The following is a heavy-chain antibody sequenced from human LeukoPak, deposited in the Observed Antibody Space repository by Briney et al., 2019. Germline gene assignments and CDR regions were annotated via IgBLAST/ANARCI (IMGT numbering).Heavy chain of an antibody. CDR3: AKSEGIRGYYDSCGYYYEH. V-gene: IGHV3-23*01. Sequence: GGSLRLSCAASGFTFSSYAMSWVRQAPGKGLEWVSAISGSGGSTYYADSVKGRFTISRDNSKNTLYLQMNSLRAEDTAVYYCAKSEGIRGYYDSCGYYYEHWGQGTLVTVSS. J-gene: IGHJ4*02. CDR1: GFTFSSYA. D-gene: IGHD3-22*01. CDR2: ISGSGGST.